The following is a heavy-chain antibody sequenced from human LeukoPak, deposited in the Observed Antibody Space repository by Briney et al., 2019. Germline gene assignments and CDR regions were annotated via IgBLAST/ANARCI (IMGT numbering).Heavy chain of an antibody. Sequence: PGGSPRLSCAASGFTVSRNHMNWVRQAPGKGLEWVSVIYSGGTTYYADTSKGRFTISRDSSKNTLYLQMNGLRTEDTAVYYCARDSSTDAFDIWGQGTMVTVSS. CDR1: GFTVSRNH. D-gene: IGHD2-15*01. CDR2: IYSGGTT. V-gene: IGHV3-66*02. CDR3: ARDSSTDAFDI. J-gene: IGHJ3*02.